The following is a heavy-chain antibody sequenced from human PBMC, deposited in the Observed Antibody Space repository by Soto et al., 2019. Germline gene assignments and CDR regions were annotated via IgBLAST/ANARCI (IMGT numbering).Heavy chain of an antibody. Sequence: QVQLVQSGAEVKKPGASVKVSCQASGYTFISQDMYWVRQAHGQGLEWMGIINPDGGTTNYAPKFEGRITLTGETSTSTVVMSLSSLRRDDTAVDYCAPGPPSGWENLDSLGQGTLVTVSS. D-gene: IGHD6-19*01. CDR3: APGPPSGWENLDS. V-gene: IGHV1-46*01. CDR2: INPDGGTT. J-gene: IGHJ4*02. CDR1: GYTFISQD.